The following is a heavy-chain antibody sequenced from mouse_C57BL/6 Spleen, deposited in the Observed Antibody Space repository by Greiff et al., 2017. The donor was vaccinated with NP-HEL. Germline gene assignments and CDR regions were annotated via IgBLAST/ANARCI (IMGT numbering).Heavy chain of an antibody. D-gene: IGHD1-1*01. V-gene: IGHV1-39*01. CDR1: GYSFTDYN. CDR2: INPNYGTT. Sequence: VQLQQSGPELVKPGASVKISCKASGYSFTDYNMNWVKQSNGKSLEWIGVINPNYGTTSYNQKFKGKATLTVDPSSSTAYMQLNSLTSEDSAVYCCSITTVVAPYAMDYWGQGTSVTVSS. CDR3: SITTVVAPYAMDY. J-gene: IGHJ4*01.